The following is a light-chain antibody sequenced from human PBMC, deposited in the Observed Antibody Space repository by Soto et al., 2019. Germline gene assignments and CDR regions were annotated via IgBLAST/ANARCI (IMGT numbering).Light chain of an antibody. CDR3: QQSYITPRT. V-gene: IGKV1-39*01. CDR2: AAS. J-gene: IGKJ2*01. Sequence: DIQMTQSPSSLSAFVGDTVTITCRASQSISNYLNWYQQKPGKAPKLLIYAASSLQSGVPSTFSGSGSGTDFTLTISSLQLEDFATYYCQQSYITPRTFGQGTTLEIK. CDR1: QSISNY.